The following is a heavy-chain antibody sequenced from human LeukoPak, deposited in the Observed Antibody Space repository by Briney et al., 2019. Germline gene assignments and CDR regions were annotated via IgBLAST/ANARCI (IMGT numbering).Heavy chain of an antibody. CDR3: ARDRGFGELIDY. CDR1: GFTFSSYT. J-gene: IGHJ4*02. D-gene: IGHD3-10*01. CDR2: ISYDGSNK. Sequence: GGSLRLSCAASGFTFSSYTLYWVRQAPGKGLEWVAVISYDGSNKYYADSVKGRFTISRDNAKNSLYLQMNNLRAEDTAVYYCARDRGFGELIDYWGQGTLVTVSS. V-gene: IGHV3-30-3*01.